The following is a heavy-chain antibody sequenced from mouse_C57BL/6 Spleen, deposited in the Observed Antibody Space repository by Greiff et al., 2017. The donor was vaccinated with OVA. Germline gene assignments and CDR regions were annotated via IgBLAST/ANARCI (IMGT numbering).Heavy chain of an antibody. D-gene: IGHD1-1*01. CDR1: GFSLTSYG. Sequence: QVQLQQSGPGLVQPSQSLSITCTVSGFSLTSYGVHWVRQSPGKGLEWLGVIWRGGSTDYNAAFMSRLSITKDNSKSQVFFKMNSLQADDTAIYYCAKSLTTVVEGYYFDYWGQGTTLTVSS. CDR3: AKSLTTVVEGYYFDY. J-gene: IGHJ2*01. V-gene: IGHV2-5*01. CDR2: IWRGGST.